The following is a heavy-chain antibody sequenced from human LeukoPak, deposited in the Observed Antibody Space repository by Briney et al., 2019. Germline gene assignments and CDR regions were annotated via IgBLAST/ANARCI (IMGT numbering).Heavy chain of an antibody. J-gene: IGHJ4*02. CDR2: IYHSGNS. D-gene: IGHD1-26*01. V-gene: IGHV4-31*03. CDR1: GGSISRGGYH. Sequence: TLSLTCTVSGGSISRGGYHWDWIRQRPGQGLEWIGCIYHSGNSAYNPSLESRFTISIDTSKNQVSLKLSSVTAADTAMYYCARDSGGGTHDFDYWGQGTLVTVSS. CDR3: ARDSGGGTHDFDY.